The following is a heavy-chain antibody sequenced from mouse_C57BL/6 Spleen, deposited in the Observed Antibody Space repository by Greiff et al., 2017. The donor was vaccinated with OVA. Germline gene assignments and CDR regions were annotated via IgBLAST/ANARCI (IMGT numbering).Heavy chain of an antibody. J-gene: IGHJ2*01. Sequence: EVQLQQSGPELVKPGASVKISCKASGYTFTDYYMNWVKQSHGKSLEWIGDINPNNGGTSYNQKFKGKATLTVDKSSSTAYMELRSLTSEDSAVYYCARGGTMVTPYYFDYWGQGTTLTVSS. CDR2: INPNNGGT. V-gene: IGHV1-26*01. CDR3: ARGGTMVTPYYFDY. D-gene: IGHD2-2*01. CDR1: GYTFTDYY.